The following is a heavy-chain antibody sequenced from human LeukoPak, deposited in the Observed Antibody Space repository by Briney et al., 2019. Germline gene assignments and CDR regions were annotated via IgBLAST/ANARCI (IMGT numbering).Heavy chain of an antibody. CDR3: VRARFDY. CDR1: GGSFTTYY. J-gene: IGHJ4*02. CDR2: TNHGGST. Sequence: PSETLSLTCAVFGGSFTTYYWTWIRQPPGKGLEWIGETNHGGSTNYNPSLKSRVTISVDTSKNQFSLKLTSVTAADTAVYYCVRARFDYWGQGTLVTVSS. V-gene: IGHV4-34*01.